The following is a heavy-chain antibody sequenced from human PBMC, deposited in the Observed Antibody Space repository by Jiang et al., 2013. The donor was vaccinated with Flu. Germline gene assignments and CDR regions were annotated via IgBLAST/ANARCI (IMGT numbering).Heavy chain of an antibody. V-gene: IGHV4-59*01. CDR3: TRVSRYHDSGAYHYYFDL. D-gene: IGHD3-22*01. Sequence: SLKSRVTISVDTSKNQFSLKLSSVTAADTALYYCTRVSRYHDSGAYHYYFDLWGRGTLVTVSS. J-gene: IGHJ2*01.